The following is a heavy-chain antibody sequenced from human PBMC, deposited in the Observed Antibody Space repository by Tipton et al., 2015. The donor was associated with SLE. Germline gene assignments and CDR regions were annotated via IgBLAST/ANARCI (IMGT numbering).Heavy chain of an antibody. CDR3: AKDVTIVPAAWGYYHYGMDV. V-gene: IGHV3-33*03. D-gene: IGHD2-2*01. Sequence: RSLRLSCEASGFTFSRYDMNWVAFILSDGSSKFYTDSVKGRFTISRDNAKNTLFLQMNSLRAEDTALYFCAKDVTIVPAAWGYYHYGMDVWGQGTTVTVS. CDR2: ILSDGSSK. J-gene: IGHJ6*02. CDR1: GFTFSRYD.